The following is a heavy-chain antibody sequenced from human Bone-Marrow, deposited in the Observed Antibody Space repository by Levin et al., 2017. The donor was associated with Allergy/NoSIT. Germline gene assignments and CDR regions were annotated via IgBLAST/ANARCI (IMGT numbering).Heavy chain of an antibody. J-gene: IGHJ6*02. CDR1: GFTFSSYG. CDR3: AKDLVIGRDGYNSHGMDV. CDR2: ISYDGSNK. V-gene: IGHV3-30*18. Sequence: GESLKISCAASGFTFSSYGMHWVRQAPGKGLEWVAVISYDGSNKYYADSVKGRITISRDNSKNTLYLQMNSLRAEDTAVYYCAKDLVIGRDGYNSHGMDVWGQGTTVTVSS. D-gene: IGHD5-24*01.